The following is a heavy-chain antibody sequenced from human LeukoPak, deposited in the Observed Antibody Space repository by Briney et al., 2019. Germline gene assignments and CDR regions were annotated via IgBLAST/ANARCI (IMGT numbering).Heavy chain of an antibody. CDR1: GFTVSSNY. Sequence: GGSLRLSCAASGFTVSSNYMSWVRQAPGKGLEGVSVIYSGGSTYYADPVKGRFTISRDNSKNTLYLQMNSLRAEDTAVYYCAREDILTGFDYWGQGTLLTFPS. D-gene: IGHD3-9*01. V-gene: IGHV3-53*01. CDR3: AREDILTGFDY. J-gene: IGHJ4*02. CDR2: IYSGGST.